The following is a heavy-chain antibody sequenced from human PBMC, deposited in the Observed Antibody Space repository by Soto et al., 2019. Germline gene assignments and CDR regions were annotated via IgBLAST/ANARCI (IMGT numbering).Heavy chain of an antibody. J-gene: IGHJ4*02. CDR3: AYSSTPFDY. CDR1: GFTFSTYW. CDR2: ISGSGGST. V-gene: IGHV3-23*01. Sequence: PGGSLRLSCAASGFTFSTYWFNWVRQGPGKGLVWVSLISGSGGSTYYADSVKGRFTISRDNSKNTLYLQMNSLRAEDTAVYYCAYSSTPFDYWGQGTLVTVSS. D-gene: IGHD6-13*01.